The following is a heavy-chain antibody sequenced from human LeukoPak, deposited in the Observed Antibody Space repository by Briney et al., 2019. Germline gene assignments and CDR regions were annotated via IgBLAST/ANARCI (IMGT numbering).Heavy chain of an antibody. CDR2: INPNSGGT. J-gene: IGHJ4*02. CDR1: GYTFTGYY. D-gene: IGHD3-22*01. CDR3: ARVSTYYYDSSGSWKFDY. V-gene: IGHV1-2*02. Sequence: ASVKVSCKASGYTFTGYYMHWVRQAPGQGLEWRGWINPNSGGTNYAQKFQGRVTMTRDTSISTAYMELSRLRSDDTAVYYCARVSTYYYDSSGSWKFDYWGQGTLVTVSS.